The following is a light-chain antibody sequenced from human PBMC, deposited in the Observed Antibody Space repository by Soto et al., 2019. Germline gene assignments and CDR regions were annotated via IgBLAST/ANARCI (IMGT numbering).Light chain of an antibody. CDR3: QTWVTGIQV. CDR2: LNSDGRH. Sequence: QLVLTQSPSASDSLGASVKLTCTLSSGHSSYTIAWHQQRPEKGPRYLMKLNSDGRHSQGDGIPDRFSGSSSGAERYLTISSLQSEDEADYYCQTWVTGIQVFGGGTKLTVL. J-gene: IGLJ2*01. CDR1: SGHSSYT. V-gene: IGLV4-69*01.